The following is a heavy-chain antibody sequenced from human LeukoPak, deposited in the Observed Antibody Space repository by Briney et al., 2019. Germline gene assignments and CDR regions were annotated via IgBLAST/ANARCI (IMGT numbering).Heavy chain of an antibody. J-gene: IGHJ4*02. V-gene: IGHV3-64*01. D-gene: IGHD6-19*01. CDR1: GFTFSSYA. CDR2: ISSNGGST. CDR3: ARGDGSGWYGGY. Sequence: GGSLRLSCAASGFTFSSYAMHWVRQAPGKGLEYVSAISSNGGSTYYANSVKGRFNISRDNSKNTLYLQMGSLRAEDMAVYYCARGDGSGWYGGYWGQGTLVTVSS.